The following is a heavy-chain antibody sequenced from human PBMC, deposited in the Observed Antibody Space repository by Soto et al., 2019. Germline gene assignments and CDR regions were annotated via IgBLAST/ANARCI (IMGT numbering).Heavy chain of an antibody. CDR1: GGSISSYY. J-gene: IGHJ4*02. Sequence: PSETLYLTCTVSGGSISSYYWSWIRQPPGKGLEWIGYIYDSGSTNYNPSLKSRVTISVDTSKNQFSLKLTSVTAAVTAVYYCAAPPRYWGQGTLVTVSS. D-gene: IGHD6-6*01. V-gene: IGHV4-59*01. CDR3: AAPPRY. CDR2: IYDSGST.